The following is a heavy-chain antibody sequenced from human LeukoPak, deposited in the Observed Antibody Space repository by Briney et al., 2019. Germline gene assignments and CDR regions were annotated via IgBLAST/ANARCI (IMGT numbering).Heavy chain of an antibody. D-gene: IGHD3-22*01. CDR2: INPSGGST. CDR3: ARASSSGRRFDY. V-gene: IGHV1-46*01. J-gene: IGHJ4*02. CDR1: VYTFTNYY. Sequence: GASVSVSYKSSVYTFTNYYMHWVRQAPGQGLEWMGIINPSGGSTTSYAQKFQGRVTMTRDTSTSTVDMELSSLTSEDTAVYYCARASSSGRRFDYWGQGTLVTVSS.